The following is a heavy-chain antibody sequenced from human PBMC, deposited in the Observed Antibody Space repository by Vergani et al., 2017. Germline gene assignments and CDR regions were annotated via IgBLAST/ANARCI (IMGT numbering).Heavy chain of an antibody. CDR1: GFTFSTYA. CDR2: ISSDGGST. D-gene: IGHD3-22*01. J-gene: IGHJ3*02. V-gene: IGHV3-23*01. Sequence: EVQLQESGGGLVKPGGSLRLSCAASGFTFSTYAMTWVRQAPGKGLEWVSTISSDGGSTYYADSVKGRFTISRDNSKNTLSLQMNSLTAEDTAVYYCALDSSVVGAFDIWGQGTMVTVSS. CDR3: ALDSSVVGAFDI.